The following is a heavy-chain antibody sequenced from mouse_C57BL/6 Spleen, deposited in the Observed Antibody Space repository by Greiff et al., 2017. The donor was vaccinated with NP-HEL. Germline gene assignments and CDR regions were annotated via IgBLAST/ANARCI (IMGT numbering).Heavy chain of an antibody. V-gene: IGHV1-52*01. CDR1: GYTFTSYW. CDR3: ARWDSYDYDRFDY. CDR2: IDPSDSET. D-gene: IGHD2-4*01. Sequence: QVHVKQPGAELVRPGSSVKLSCKASGYTFTSYWMHWVKQRPIQGLEWIGNIDPSDSETHYHQKFKDKATLTVDKSSSTAYMQLSSLTSEDSAVYYCARWDSYDYDRFDYWGQGTTLTVSS. J-gene: IGHJ2*01.